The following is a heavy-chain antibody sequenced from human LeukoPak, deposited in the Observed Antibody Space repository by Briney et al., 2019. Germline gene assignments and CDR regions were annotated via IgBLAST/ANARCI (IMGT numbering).Heavy chain of an antibody. J-gene: IGHJ4*02. CDR2: INPNSGGT. V-gene: IGHV1-2*02. CDR3: ATYQYDSGTYLDY. Sequence: SVKVSCKASGYTFTGYYIHWVRQAPGPGLECMGWINPNSGGTNYAQKFQGRVTMTRDTSISTAYMELSRLRSDDTAVYYCATYQYDSGTYLDYWGQGTLVTVSS. CDR1: GYTFTGYY. D-gene: IGHD3-10*01.